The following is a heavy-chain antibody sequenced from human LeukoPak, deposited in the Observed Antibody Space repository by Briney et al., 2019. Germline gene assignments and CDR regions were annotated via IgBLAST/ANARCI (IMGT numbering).Heavy chain of an antibody. CDR3: AREGGRAVPGRFDQ. Sequence: GGSLRLSRAASGINFRSSGMHWVRQAPRKGLEWVTFIQNDGSDKYYAASVKGRFTISRDNSKNTVYLHMASLRADDTALYYCAREGGRAVPGRFDQWGQGTLVTVSS. J-gene: IGHJ4*02. D-gene: IGHD6-13*01. V-gene: IGHV3-30*02. CDR2: IQNDGSDK. CDR1: GINFRSSG.